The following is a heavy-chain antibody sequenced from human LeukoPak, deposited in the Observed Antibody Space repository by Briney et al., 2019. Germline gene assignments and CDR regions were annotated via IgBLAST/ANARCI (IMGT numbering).Heavy chain of an antibody. CDR1: GGSISNLSYF. CDR3: ARYLVATISYFDY. V-gene: IGHV4-39*01. J-gene: IGHJ4*02. D-gene: IGHD5-12*01. Sequence: PSETLSLTCTVSGGSISNLSYFWGWIRQPPGKGLEWIGNIYYSGSTYCNPSLKSRVTISVDTSKNQFSLKLTSVTAADTAVYYCARYLVATISYFDYWGQGTLVTVSS. CDR2: IYYSGST.